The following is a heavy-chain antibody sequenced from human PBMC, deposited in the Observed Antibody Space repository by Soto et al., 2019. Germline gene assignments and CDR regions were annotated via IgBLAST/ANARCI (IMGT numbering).Heavy chain of an antibody. J-gene: IGHJ5*02. D-gene: IGHD3-16*02. CDR3: AKDVIDISPNGFDP. CDR1: VVTFRTFV. V-gene: IGHV3-30*18. Sequence: GGSLRLSCAASVVTFRTFVLPWIRHGQGKGLQWVAVISYDGSNKYYADSVKGRFTISRDNSKTTLYLQMNSLRAEDTAVYYCAKDVIDISPNGFDPWGEGT. CDR2: ISYDGSNK.